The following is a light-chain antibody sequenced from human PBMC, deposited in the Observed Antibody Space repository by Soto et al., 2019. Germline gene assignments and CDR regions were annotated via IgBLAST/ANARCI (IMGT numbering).Light chain of an antibody. J-gene: IGLJ2*01. V-gene: IGLV2-8*01. CDR1: SSDGGGYKY. CDR2: EVS. Sequence: QSALTQPPSASGSPGQSVTISCTGTSSDGGGYKYVSWYQQHPGKAPKLMIYEVSQRPSGVPDRFSGSKSGNTASLTVSGLQAEDEADYYCSSYAGSNNLNVFGGGTKLTVL. CDR3: SSYAGSNNLNV.